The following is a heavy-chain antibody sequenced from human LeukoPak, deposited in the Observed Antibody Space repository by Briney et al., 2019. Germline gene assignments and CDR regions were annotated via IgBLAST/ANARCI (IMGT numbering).Heavy chain of an antibody. CDR2: IGSSSSTI. V-gene: IGHV3-48*04. CDR3: ARAPTIGTTAIFDY. D-gene: IGHD5-24*01. CDR1: GFIFSTYA. J-gene: IGHJ4*02. Sequence: PGGSLRLSCEASGFIFSTYAINWVRQAPGKGPEWVSYIGSSSSTIYYADSVKGRFTISRDNAKNSLFLQMNSLEVEDTAVYYCARAPTIGTTAIFDYWGQGTLVTVSS.